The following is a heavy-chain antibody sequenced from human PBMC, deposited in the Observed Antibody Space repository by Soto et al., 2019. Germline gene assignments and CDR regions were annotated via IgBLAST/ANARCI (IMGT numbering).Heavy chain of an antibody. Sequence: QVQLQESGPGLVKPSQTLSLTCTVSGGSITRGGSYWSWIRQHPEKVLEWIGYVAYSGGPYYNPFLNSRVTFVVDMSTKLLSLRLSSVTAADTAVYCFGRACREYNWFDALGPGTLVTGSS. CDR2: VAYSGGP. CDR3: GRACREYNWFDA. CDR1: GGSITRGGSY. J-gene: IGHJ5*02. V-gene: IGHV4-31*03.